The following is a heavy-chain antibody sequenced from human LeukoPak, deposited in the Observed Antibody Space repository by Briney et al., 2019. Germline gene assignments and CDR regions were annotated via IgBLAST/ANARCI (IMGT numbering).Heavy chain of an antibody. CDR1: GFTFSSYS. CDR3: AKAGRYCSGGNCYLFDY. Sequence: GSLRLSCAASGFTFSSYSMNWVRQAPGKGLEWVSFISSSSYIYYADSVKGRFTISRDNAKNSLYLQMNSLRAEDTAVYYCAKAGRYCSGGNCYLFDYWGQGTLVTVSS. V-gene: IGHV3-21*04. J-gene: IGHJ4*02. CDR2: ISSSSYI. D-gene: IGHD2-15*01.